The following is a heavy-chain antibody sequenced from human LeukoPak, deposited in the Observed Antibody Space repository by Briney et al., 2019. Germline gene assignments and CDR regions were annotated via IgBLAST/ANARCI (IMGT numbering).Heavy chain of an antibody. CDR3: ARGSVGYDFWSGYYDSDY. D-gene: IGHD3-3*01. J-gene: IGHJ4*02. Sequence: ASVKVSCKASGYTFTSYDINWVRQATGQGLEWMGWMNPNSGSTGYAQKFQGRVTMTRNTSISTAYMELSSLGSEDTAVYYCARGSVGYDFWSGYYDSDYWGQGTLVTVSS. V-gene: IGHV1-8*01. CDR1: GYTFTSYD. CDR2: MNPNSGST.